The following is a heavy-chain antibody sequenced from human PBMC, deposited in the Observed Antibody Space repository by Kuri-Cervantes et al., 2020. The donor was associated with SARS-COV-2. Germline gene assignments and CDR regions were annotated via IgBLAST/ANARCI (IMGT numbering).Heavy chain of an antibody. CDR1: GYSISSGYY. D-gene: IGHD2-2*01. V-gene: IGHV4-38-2*01. CDR2: IYHSGST. J-gene: IGHJ6*02. CDR3: ARGYCSSTSCQKIYYYYGMDV. Sequence: ESLKLSCDVSGYSISSGYYWGWIRQPPGKGLEWIGSIYHSGSTYYNPSLTSRVTISVDTSKNQFSLKLSSVTAADTAVYYCARGYCSSTSCQKIYYYYGMDVWGQGTMVTVSS.